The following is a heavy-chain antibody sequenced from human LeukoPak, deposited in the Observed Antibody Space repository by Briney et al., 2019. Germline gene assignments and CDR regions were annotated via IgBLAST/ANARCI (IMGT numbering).Heavy chain of an antibody. D-gene: IGHD4-11*01. J-gene: IGHJ4*02. Sequence: PGGSLRLSCVVSGFTFGSYWMSWVRQAPGKGLELVASVKQDGREKYYVDSVKGRFTISRDNAKNLLYLQMNRLRAEDTAVYYCARGDLLGLTTGHFDYWGQGTLVTVSS. CDR3: ARGDLLGLTTGHFDY. CDR2: VKQDGREK. V-gene: IGHV3-7*03. CDR1: GFTFGSYW.